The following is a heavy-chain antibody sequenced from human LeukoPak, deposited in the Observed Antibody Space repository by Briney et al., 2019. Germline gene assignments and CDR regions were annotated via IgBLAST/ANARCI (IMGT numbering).Heavy chain of an antibody. D-gene: IGHD3-3*01. J-gene: IGHJ4*02. CDR1: GFTFSSYA. V-gene: IGHV3-23*01. CDR3: AKEAGAYYDFWSGLADGSNFDY. CDR2: ISGSGGST. Sequence: TGGSLRLSCAASGFTFSSYAMSWVRQAPGKGLEWVSAISGSGGSTYYADSVKGRFTISRDNSKNTLYLQMNSLRAEDTAVYYCAKEAGAYYDFWSGLADGSNFDYWGQGTLVTVSS.